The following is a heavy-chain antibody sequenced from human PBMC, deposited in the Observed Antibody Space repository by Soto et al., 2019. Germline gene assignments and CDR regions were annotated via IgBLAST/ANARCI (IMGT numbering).Heavy chain of an antibody. Sequence: ASVKVSCKVSGYTLTELSMHWVRQAPGKGLEWMGGFDPEDGETIYAQKFQGRVTMTEDTSTDTAYMELSSLRSEDTAVYYCARNDYVWGSYRRNYYYYGMDVWGQGTTVTVSS. CDR2: FDPEDGET. V-gene: IGHV1-24*01. CDR1: GYTLTELS. J-gene: IGHJ6*02. CDR3: ARNDYVWGSYRRNYYYYGMDV. D-gene: IGHD3-16*02.